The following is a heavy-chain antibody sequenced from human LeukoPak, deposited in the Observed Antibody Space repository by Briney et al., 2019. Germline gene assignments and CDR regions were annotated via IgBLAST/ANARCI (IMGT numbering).Heavy chain of an antibody. CDR1: GYTFTGYY. J-gene: IGHJ1*01. V-gene: IGHV1-2*02. CDR3: ARERYSSSWPRAEYFQH. CDR2: INPNSGGT. D-gene: IGHD6-13*01. Sequence: GASVKVSCKASGYTFTGYYMHWVRQAPGQGLEWMGWINPNSGGTNYAQKLQGRVTMTRDTSISTAYMELSRLRSDDTAVYYCARERYSSSWPRAEYFQHWGQGTLVTVSS.